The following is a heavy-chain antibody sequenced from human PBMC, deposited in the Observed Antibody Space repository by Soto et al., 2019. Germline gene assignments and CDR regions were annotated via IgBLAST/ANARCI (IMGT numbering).Heavy chain of an antibody. CDR3: ARSITGTVSYYYGMDV. V-gene: IGHV1-69*12. J-gene: IGHJ6*02. CDR1: GGTFSSYA. Sequence: QVQLVQSGAEVKKPGSSVKVSCKASGGTFSSYAISWVRQAPGQGLEWMGGIIPIFGTANYAQKIQGRVTITAXXXTXXAYMELSSLRSEATAVYYCARSITGTVSYYYGMDVWGQGTTVTVSS. D-gene: IGHD1-20*01. CDR2: IIPIFGTA.